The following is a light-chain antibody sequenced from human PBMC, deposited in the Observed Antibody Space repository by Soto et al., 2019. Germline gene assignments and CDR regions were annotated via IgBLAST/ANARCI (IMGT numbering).Light chain of an antibody. CDR3: LQVYSFPRT. V-gene: IGKV3-11*01. CDR1: QSVGSS. J-gene: IGKJ1*01. CDR2: DVS. Sequence: EIVLTQSPATLSLSPGERASLSCRASQSVGSSLAWYQHKPGQAPRLLIYDVSNRATGIPARFSGSGSGTDFTLTISSLEPEDFASYFCLQVYSFPRTFGLGTKVEI.